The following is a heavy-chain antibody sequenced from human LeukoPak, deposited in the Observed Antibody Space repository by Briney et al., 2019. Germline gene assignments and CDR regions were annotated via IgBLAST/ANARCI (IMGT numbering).Heavy chain of an antibody. CDR1: GGTFSSYA. D-gene: IGHD3-10*01. J-gene: IGHJ6*03. CDR2: IIPIFGTA. V-gene: IGHV1-69*13. Sequence: GASVKVSCKASGGTFSSYAISWVRQAPGQGLEWMGGIIPIFGTANYAQEFQGRVTITADESTSTAYMELSSLRSEDTAVYYCASRWFGDPGRYYYYMDVWGKGTTVTVSS. CDR3: ASRWFGDPGRYYYYMDV.